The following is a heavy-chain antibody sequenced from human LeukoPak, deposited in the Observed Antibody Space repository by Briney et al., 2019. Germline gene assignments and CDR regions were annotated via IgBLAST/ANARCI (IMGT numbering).Heavy chain of an antibody. Sequence: SETLSLTCTVSGGSISSYYWSWIRQPPGQGLEWIGYIYYSGSTNYNPSLKSRVTISADTSTNQISLNPSPCTASHTAVYYCERVGSSGWYNYFDYWGQGTLVTVSS. V-gene: IGHV4-59*01. CDR3: ERVGSSGWYNYFDY. CDR1: GGSISSYY. CDR2: IYYSGST. J-gene: IGHJ4*02. D-gene: IGHD6-19*01.